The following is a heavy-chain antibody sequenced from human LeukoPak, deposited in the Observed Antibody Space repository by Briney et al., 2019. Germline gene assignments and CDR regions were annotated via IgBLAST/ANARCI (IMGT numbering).Heavy chain of an antibody. Sequence: SETLSLTCAVYGGSLSGYYWSWIRQPPGKGLEWIGEINHSGSTNYNPSLKSRVTISVDTSKNQFSLKLSSVTAADTAVYYCARRERRYYYDSSGYSNFPTYFDYWGQGTLVTVSS. CDR3: ARRERRYYYDSSGYSNFPTYFDY. CDR1: GGSLSGYY. V-gene: IGHV4-34*01. D-gene: IGHD3-22*01. J-gene: IGHJ4*02. CDR2: INHSGST.